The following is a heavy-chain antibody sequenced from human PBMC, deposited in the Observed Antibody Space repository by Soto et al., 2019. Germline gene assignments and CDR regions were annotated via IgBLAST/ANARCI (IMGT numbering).Heavy chain of an antibody. V-gene: IGHV1-69*02. CDR1: GGTFTRYP. J-gene: IGHJ6*02. CDR3: ASHFTGVLVLGTSPPGGDNYGWDV. CDR2: IIPIFDKP. Sequence: QFQLLQSGAEVKKPGSSVKVSCKASGGTFTRYPFTWVRQAPGQGLDWMGRIIPIFDKPNYAKNFQGRVTITADKSTSTAYMELSSLRSDDTAVYYCASHFTGVLVLGTSPPGGDNYGWDVWGQGTTVTVSS. D-gene: IGHD2-8*02.